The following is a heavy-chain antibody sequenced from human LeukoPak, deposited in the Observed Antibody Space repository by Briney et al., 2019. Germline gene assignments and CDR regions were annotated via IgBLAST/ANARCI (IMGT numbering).Heavy chain of an antibody. CDR3: AIIIPSSSWYNDAFDY. V-gene: IGHV3-23*01. CDR1: GFTFSSYA. Sequence: GGSLRLSCAASGFTFSSYAMSWVRQAPGKGLEWVSAISGSGGSTYYADSVKGRFTISRDNSKNTLYLQMNSLRAEDTAVYYCAIIIPSSSWYNDAFDYWGQGTLVTVSS. D-gene: IGHD6-13*01. CDR2: ISGSGGST. J-gene: IGHJ4*02.